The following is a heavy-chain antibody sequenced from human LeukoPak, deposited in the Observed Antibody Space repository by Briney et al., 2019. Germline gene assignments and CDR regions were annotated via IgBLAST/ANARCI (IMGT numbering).Heavy chain of an antibody. CDR1: GFTVSSHY. CDR2: IYRGGST. V-gene: IGHV3-66*01. CDR3: VKFPDW. D-gene: IGHD3/OR15-3a*01. J-gene: IGHJ4*02. Sequence: GGSLRLSCEVSGFTVSSHYMSWVRQAPGKGLEWVSVIYRGGSTYYADSVKGRFTISRDNSKNTLFLQMSSLRAEDTAVYYCVKFPDWWGQGTLVTVSS.